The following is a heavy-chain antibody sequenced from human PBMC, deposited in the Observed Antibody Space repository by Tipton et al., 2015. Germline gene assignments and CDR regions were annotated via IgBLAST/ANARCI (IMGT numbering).Heavy chain of an antibody. J-gene: IGHJ3*02. D-gene: IGHD1-26*01. CDR2: INYGGTA. Sequence: TLSLTCNVSGGSISRDIYYWDWIRQPPGKGLEWVGSINYGGTAYYNPSLKSRLTISADTSNNQFSLNLTSVTAADTAVYYCVRELRNTFHIWGQGTMVTVSS. CDR3: VRELRNTFHI. V-gene: IGHV4-39*01. CDR1: GGSISRDIYY.